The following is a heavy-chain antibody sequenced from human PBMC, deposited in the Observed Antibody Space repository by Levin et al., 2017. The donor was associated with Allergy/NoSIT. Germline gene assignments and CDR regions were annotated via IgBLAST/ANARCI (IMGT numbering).Heavy chain of an antibody. V-gene: IGHV3-30-3*01. CDR3: AVQRSPGIVDATMGFDY. J-gene: IGHJ4*02. D-gene: IGHD1-26*01. CDR1: GFTFSNYA. Sequence: SGGSLRLSCAASGFTFSNYAMHWVRQAPGKGPEWVAVISYDGSGKYYADSVKGRFTISRDKSKNTLYLQVNSLKPEDTAVYYCAVQRSPGIVDATMGFDYWGQGTLVTVSS. CDR2: ISYDGSGK.